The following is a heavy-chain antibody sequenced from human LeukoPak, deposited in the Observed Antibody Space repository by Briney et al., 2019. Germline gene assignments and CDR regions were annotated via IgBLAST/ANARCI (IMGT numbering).Heavy chain of an antibody. CDR2: ITTSGDNT. J-gene: IGHJ4*02. CDR1: GFTFSSYA. CDR3: AKRGAYDNRYFDY. D-gene: IGHD3-22*01. V-gene: IGHV3-23*01. Sequence: GGSLRLSCAASGFTFSSYAMSWVPQAPGKGLEWVSSITTSGDNTYYADSVKGRFTISRDNSKNTLCLQMNSLRAEDTAVYYCAKRGAYDNRYFDYWGQGTLVTVSS.